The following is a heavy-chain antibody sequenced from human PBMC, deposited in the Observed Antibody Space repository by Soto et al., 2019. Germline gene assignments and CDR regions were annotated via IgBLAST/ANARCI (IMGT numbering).Heavy chain of an antibody. CDR2: INHSGST. J-gene: IGHJ4*02. D-gene: IGHD5-18*01. V-gene: IGHV4-34*01. CDR1: GGSFSGYY. CDR3: ARVTRGYSYGYFDY. Sequence: SETLSLTCAVYGGSFSGYYWSWIRQPPGKGLEWIGEINHSGSTNYNPSLKSRVTISVDTSKNQFSLKLRSVTAADTAVFYCARVTRGYSYGYFDYWGQGTLVTVSS.